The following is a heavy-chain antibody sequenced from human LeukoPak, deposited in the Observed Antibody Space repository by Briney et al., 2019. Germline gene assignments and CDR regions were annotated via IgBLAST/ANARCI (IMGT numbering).Heavy chain of an antibody. D-gene: IGHD1-26*01. CDR1: GVTFSSYA. CDR2: ISASGGST. V-gene: IGHV3-23*01. CDR3: ANLGGSSGFK. J-gene: IGHJ4*02. Sequence: GGSLRLSCAASGVTFSSYAMSWVRQAPGKGLEWVSSISASGGSTYYADSVKGRFTISRDNSKNTLYLQLNSLRAEGTAVYYCANLGGSSGFKWGQGTLVTVSS.